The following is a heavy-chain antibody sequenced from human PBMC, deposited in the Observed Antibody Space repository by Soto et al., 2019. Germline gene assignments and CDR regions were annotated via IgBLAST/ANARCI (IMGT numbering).Heavy chain of an antibody. D-gene: IGHD3-16*02. CDR3: AKILSFRYFDS. J-gene: IGHJ4*02. CDR2: ISVTGADT. CDR1: EITA. Sequence: GGSLRLSCVASEITAMSWVRQAPGKGLEWVSTISVTGADTYYAGSVKGRFTISRDNSKITLFLQMNSLRVEDTAVYFCAKILSFRYFDSWGQGTLVTVSS. V-gene: IGHV3-23*01.